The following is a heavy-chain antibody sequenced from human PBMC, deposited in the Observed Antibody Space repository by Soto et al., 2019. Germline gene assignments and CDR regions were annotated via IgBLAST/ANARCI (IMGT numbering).Heavy chain of an antibody. V-gene: IGHV3-53*04. CDR3: ARDGPYYYASRMDV. D-gene: IGHD3-10*01. CDR2: LHSGGDT. Sequence: EVQLVESGGGLVQPGGSLRLSCAASGIPVSSNYMTWVRQAPGKGLEWVSVLHSGGDTYANSVKGRFTISRHDSTNTLFLQMNSLTAEDTAVYYCARDGPYYYASRMDVWGQGTTVTVSS. J-gene: IGHJ6*02. CDR1: GIPVSSNY.